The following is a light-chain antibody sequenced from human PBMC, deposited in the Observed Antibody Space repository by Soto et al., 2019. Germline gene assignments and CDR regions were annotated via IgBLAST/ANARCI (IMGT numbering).Light chain of an antibody. CDR3: QSYDSSPSAWV. CDR1: SSNIGAGYD. V-gene: IGLV1-40*01. Sequence: QSVLTQPPSVSGAPGQRVTISCTASSSNIGAGYDVHWYQQLPGTAPKLLIYGNTNRPSGVPDRFSGSKSGTSASLAITGLQAEDEADYYCQSYDSSPSAWVFGGGTKLTVL. CDR2: GNT. J-gene: IGLJ3*02.